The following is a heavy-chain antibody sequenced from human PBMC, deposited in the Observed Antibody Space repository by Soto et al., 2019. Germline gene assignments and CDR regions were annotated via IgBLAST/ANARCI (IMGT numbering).Heavy chain of an antibody. J-gene: IGHJ4*02. CDR1: GGLFSSFA. V-gene: IGHV1-69*13. D-gene: IGHD3-16*01. CDR3: ARGGSPYVWFNEF. CDR2: IIPVFGTT. Sequence: SVKVSCKDSGGLFSSFAISWVRQAPGQGLEWLGGIIPVFGTTNYAENFQDRVTITADESTNTAYVELSSLTSGDTAIYYCARGGSPYVWFNEFWGQGTLVTVSS.